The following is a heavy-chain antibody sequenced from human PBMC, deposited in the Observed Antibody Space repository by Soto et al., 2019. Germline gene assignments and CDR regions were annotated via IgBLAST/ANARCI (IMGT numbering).Heavy chain of an antibody. CDR2: IKSKTDGGTT. V-gene: IGHV3-15*07. D-gene: IGHD3-22*01. J-gene: IGHJ3*02. CDR3: TTLTYYYDSSGYYQTGAFDI. CDR1: GFTFSNAW. Sequence: GGSLRLSCAASGFTFSNAWMNWVRQAPGKGLEWVGRIKSKTDGGTTDYAAPVKGRFTISRDDSKNTLYLQMNSLKTEDTAVYYCTTLTYYYDSSGYYQTGAFDIWGQGTMVTVSS.